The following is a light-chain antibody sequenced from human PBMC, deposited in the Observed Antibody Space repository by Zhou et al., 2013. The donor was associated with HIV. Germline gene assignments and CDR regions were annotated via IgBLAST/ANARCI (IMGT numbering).Light chain of an antibody. V-gene: IGKV1-39*01. CDR1: QTIRTY. Sequence: DIQMTQSPSSLSASVGDSVTITCRASQTIRTYLNWYQQKPGRAPELLIYAASSLQSGVPSRFSGSGSGADFTLTINSLQPEDFATYFCQQSYSVPPTFGQGTKLEI. J-gene: IGKJ2*01. CDR3: QQSYSVPPT. CDR2: AAS.